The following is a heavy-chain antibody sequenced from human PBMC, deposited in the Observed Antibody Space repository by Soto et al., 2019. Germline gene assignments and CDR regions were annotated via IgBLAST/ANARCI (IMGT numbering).Heavy chain of an antibody. D-gene: IGHD6-6*01. CDR3: ATISEGIAARWFDP. CDR2: IYYSGST. Sequence: TLSLTCTVSGGSISSGGYYWSWIRQYPGKGLEWIGYIYYSGSTYYNPPLKSRVTISGDTSKNQLSLTLSSVTAADTAVYYCATISEGIAARWFDPWGQGTLVTASS. V-gene: IGHV4-31*03. CDR1: GGSISSGGYY. J-gene: IGHJ5*02.